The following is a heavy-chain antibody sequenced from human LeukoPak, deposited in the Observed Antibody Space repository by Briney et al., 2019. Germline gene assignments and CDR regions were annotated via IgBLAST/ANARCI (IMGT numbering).Heavy chain of an antibody. CDR1: GGSISIYY. CDR3: ARGGRRDGYNLRFDP. J-gene: IGHJ5*02. V-gene: IGHV4-4*07. Sequence: PSETLSLTCTVSGGSISIYYWSWIRQPAGKGLEWIGRIYTSGSTNYNPSLKSRVHMSVDTSKNQFSLKLSSVTAADTAVYYCARGGRRDGYNLRFDPWGQGTLVTVSS. D-gene: IGHD5-24*01. CDR2: IYTSGST.